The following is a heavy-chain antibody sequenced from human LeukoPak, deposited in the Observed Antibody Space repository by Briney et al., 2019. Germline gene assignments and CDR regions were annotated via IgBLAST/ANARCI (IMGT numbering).Heavy chain of an antibody. D-gene: IGHD2-2*02. CDR3: ARGGDIVVVPAAIPPGVDY. CDR1: GFTFDDYG. V-gene: IGHV3-20*04. Sequence: PGGSLRLSCAASGFTFDDYGMTWVRQAPGKGLEWVSGINWNGGSTGYADSVKGRFTISRDNAKNSLYLQMNSLRAEDTALYYCARGGDIVVVPAAIPPGVDYWGQGTLVTVSS. CDR2: INWNGGST. J-gene: IGHJ4*02.